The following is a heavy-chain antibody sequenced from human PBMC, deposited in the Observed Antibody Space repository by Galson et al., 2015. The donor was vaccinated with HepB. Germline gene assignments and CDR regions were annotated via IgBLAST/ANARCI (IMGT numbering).Heavy chain of an antibody. D-gene: IGHD5-12*01. CDR1: GFTFSSYG. J-gene: IGHJ2*01. CDR2: ISGSGGST. V-gene: IGHV3-23*01. CDR3: AKAAEDIVATIAHWYFDL. Sequence: SLRLSCAASGFTFSSYGMHWVRQAPGKGLEWVSAISGSGGSTYYADSVKGRFTISKDNSKNTLYLQMNSLRAEDTAVYYCAKAAEDIVATIAHWYFDLWGRGTLVTVSS.